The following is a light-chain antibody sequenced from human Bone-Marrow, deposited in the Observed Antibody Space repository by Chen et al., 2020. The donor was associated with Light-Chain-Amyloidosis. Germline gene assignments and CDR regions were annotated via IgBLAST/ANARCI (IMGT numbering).Light chain of an antibody. CDR3: QVWDRSSDRPV. V-gene: IGLV3-21*02. CDR2: DDS. J-gene: IGLJ3*02. Sequence: SSVLTQPSSVSVAPGQTATIACGGNNIGSTSVHWYQQTPGPAPLLVVYDDSDRPSGIPERSAGSNSGNTATLTISRVEDGDEADYYCQVWDRSSDRPVFGGGTKLTVL. CDR1: NIGSTS.